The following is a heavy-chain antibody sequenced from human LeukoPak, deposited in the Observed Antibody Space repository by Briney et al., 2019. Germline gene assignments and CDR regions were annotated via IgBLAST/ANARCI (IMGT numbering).Heavy chain of an antibody. V-gene: IGHV4-38-2*01. CDR1: GYSISSGYY. J-gene: IGHJ4*02. CDR3: ARRIGQGSGSYYPDY. CDR2: IYRSGST. D-gene: IGHD3-10*01. Sequence: PSETLSLTCAVSGYSISSGYYWGWIRQPPGKGLEWIGSIYRSGSTYYNPSLKSRVTISVDTSKNQFSLKLRSVTAADTAVYYCARRIGQGSGSYYPDYWGQGTLVTVSS.